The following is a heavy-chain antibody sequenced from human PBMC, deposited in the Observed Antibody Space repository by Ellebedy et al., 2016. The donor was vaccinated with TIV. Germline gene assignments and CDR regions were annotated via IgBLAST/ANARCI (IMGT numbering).Heavy chain of an antibody. CDR1: GGSITSYY. CDR2: IYYSGST. V-gene: IGHV4-59*01. D-gene: IGHD2-2*01. Sequence: SETLSLTCTVSGGSITSYYWTWIRQPPGKGLEWIGYIYYSGSTNYNPSLKSRVTISVDTSKNQFSLNLTSVTAADTAVYHCARAGVPAAAYNWFDPWGQGTLVTVSS. J-gene: IGHJ5*02. CDR3: ARAGVPAAAYNWFDP.